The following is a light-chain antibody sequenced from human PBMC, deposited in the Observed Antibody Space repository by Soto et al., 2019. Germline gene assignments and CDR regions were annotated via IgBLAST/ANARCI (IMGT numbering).Light chain of an antibody. J-gene: IGLJ1*01. CDR3: SSYTSSDTYV. V-gene: IGLV2-14*03. CDR2: DVS. CDR1: SSDVGGYNY. Sequence: QSALTQPASVSGSPGQSITISCTGTSSDVGGYNYVSWYQQHPGKAPKLIIHDVSNWPSGVSNRFSGSKSGNTASLTISGLQTEDEADYSCSSYTSSDTYVFGTGTKLTVL.